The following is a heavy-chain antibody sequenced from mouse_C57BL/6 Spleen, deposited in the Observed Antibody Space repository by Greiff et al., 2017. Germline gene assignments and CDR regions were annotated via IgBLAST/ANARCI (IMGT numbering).Heavy chain of an antibody. CDR2: IDPSDSET. D-gene: IGHD1-1*01. J-gene: IGHJ1*03. CDR1: GYTFTSYW. CDR3: ARRYGSSYWYLDV. Sequence: VQLQQPGAELVRPGSSVKLSCKASGYTFTSYWMHWVKQRPIQGLEWIGNIDPSDSETHYNQKFKDKATLTVDKSSSTAYMQLSSLTSEDSAVYYCARRYGSSYWYLDVWGTGTTVTVSS. V-gene: IGHV1-52*01.